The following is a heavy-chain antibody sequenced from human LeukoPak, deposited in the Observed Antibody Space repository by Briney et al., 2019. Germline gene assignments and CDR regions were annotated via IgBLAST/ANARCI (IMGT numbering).Heavy chain of an antibody. V-gene: IGHV4-30-4*08. D-gene: IGHD2-15*01. CDR2: IYYSGST. J-gene: IGHJ4*02. CDR1: GGSFSGYY. Sequence: PSETLSLTCAVYGGSFSGYYWSWIRQPPGTGLEWIGYIYYSGSTYYNPSLKSRVTISVDTSKNQFSLKLSSVTAADTAVYYCARVVVVAAFIDYWGQGTLVTVSS. CDR3: ARVVVVAAFIDY.